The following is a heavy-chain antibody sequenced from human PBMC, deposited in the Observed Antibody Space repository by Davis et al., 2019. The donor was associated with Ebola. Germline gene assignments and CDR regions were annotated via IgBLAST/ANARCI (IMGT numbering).Heavy chain of an antibody. CDR2: IYYSGST. CDR3: ARADGDYVHFDY. J-gene: IGHJ4*02. Sequence: SETLSLTCTVSGGSISTHYWSWIRQPPGKGLEWIGYIYYSGSTTYNPSLRSRVTISVDTSKTPFSLKVSSVTAADTAVYYCARADGDYVHFDYWGQGILVTVSS. V-gene: IGHV4-59*11. CDR1: GGSISTHY. D-gene: IGHD4-17*01.